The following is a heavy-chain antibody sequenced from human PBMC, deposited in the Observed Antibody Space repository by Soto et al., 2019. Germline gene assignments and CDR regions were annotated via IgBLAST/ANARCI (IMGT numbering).Heavy chain of an antibody. CDR1: GYTFTGYY. CDR2: INPNSGGT. CDR3: ASLGYCSSTSCYTVPYYYYGMDV. J-gene: IGHJ6*02. V-gene: IGHV1-2*02. D-gene: IGHD2-2*02. Sequence: ASVKVSCKASGYTFTGYYMHWVRQAPGQGLEWMGWINPNSGGTNYAQKFQGRVTMTRDTSISTAYMELSRLRSDDTAVYYCASLGYCSSTSCYTVPYYYYGMDVWGQGTTVTV.